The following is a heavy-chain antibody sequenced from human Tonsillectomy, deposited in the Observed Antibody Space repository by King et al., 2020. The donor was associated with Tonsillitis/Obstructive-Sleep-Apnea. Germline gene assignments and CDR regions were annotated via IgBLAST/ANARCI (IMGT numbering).Heavy chain of an antibody. D-gene: IGHD6-19*01. Sequence: VQLQQWGAGLLKPSETLSLTCAVYGGSFSGYYWSWIRQPPGKGLEWIGEINHSGSTNYNPSLKSRVTISVDTSKNQFSLKLGPVTAADTAVYYCARADGAVARNWGQGTLVTVSS. J-gene: IGHJ4*02. CDR3: ARADGAVARN. CDR2: INHSGST. CDR1: GGSFSGYY. V-gene: IGHV4-34*01.